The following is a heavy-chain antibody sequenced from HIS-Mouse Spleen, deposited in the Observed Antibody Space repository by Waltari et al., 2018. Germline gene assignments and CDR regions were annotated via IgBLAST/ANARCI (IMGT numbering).Heavy chain of an antibody. CDR1: GGPISSRSYY. CDR3: AREIPYSSSWYDWYFDL. D-gene: IGHD6-13*01. Sequence: QLQLQESGPGLVKPSETLSLTCTVSGGPISSRSYYWGCIRHRPRKGLEWIGSIYYSGSTYYNPSLKSRVTISVDTSKNQFSLKLSSVTAADTAVYYCAREIPYSSSWYDWYFDLWGRGTLVTVSS. J-gene: IGHJ2*01. V-gene: IGHV4-39*07. CDR2: IYYSGST.